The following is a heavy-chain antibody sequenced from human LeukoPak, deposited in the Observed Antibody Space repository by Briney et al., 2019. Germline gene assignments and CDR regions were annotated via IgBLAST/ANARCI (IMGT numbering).Heavy chain of an antibody. D-gene: IGHD3-16*01. CDR1: GGSISSTSYY. J-gene: IGHJ4*02. CDR2: IYYSGST. V-gene: IGHV4-39*01. Sequence: SETLSLTCTVSGGSISSTSYYWRWIRQPPGKGLEWIGSIYYSGSTYYNPSLKSRVTISVDTSKNQFSLKLSSVTAADTAVYYCASQGGGYFDYWGQGTLVTVSS. CDR3: ASQGGGYFDY.